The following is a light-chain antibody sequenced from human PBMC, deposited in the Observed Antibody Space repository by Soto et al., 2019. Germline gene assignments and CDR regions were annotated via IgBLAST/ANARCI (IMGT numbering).Light chain of an antibody. CDR2: DAS. CDR1: QSINNS. CDR3: QEYGTSARS. J-gene: IGKJ3*01. V-gene: IGKV3-20*01. Sequence: EIVLTQSPGTLSLSPGERATLSCRASQSINNSLAWYQQKPGHAPRLLIYDASSRATGSPDRFSGSGSGADFTLTISRLEPEDFAVFYCQEYGTSARSFGPGTKVDIK.